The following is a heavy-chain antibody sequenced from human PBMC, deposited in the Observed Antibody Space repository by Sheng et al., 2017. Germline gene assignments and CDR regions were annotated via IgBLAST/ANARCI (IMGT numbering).Heavy chain of an antibody. J-gene: IGHJ4*01. CDR3: ARGGGSNWDFDY. CDR1: GFTFSSYA. D-gene: IGHD7-27*01. V-gene: IGHV3-30*01. Sequence: QVQLVESGGGVVQPGRSLRLSCAASGFTFSSYAMHWVRQAPGKGLEWVAVISYDGSNKYYADSVKGRFTISRDNSKNTLYLQMNSLRAEDTAVYYCARGGGSNWDFDYWG. CDR2: ISYDGSNK.